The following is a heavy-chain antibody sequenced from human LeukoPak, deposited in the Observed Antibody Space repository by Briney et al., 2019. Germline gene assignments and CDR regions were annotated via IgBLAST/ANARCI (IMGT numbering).Heavy chain of an antibody. CDR2: IYYAGST. V-gene: IGHV4-59*01. Sequence: SETLSLTCSVSGVSISSYYWSWIRQPPGKGLEWIAYIYYAGSTNYSPSLKSRVTISIDTSKNQFSLKLNSVTAADTAVYYCARRGSNGRSGADPFDLWGQGTMVTVSS. CDR1: GVSISSYY. J-gene: IGHJ3*01. D-gene: IGHD3-10*01. CDR3: ARRGSNGRSGADPFDL.